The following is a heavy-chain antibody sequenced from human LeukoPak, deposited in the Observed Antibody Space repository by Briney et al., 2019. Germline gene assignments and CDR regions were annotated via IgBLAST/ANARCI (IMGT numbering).Heavy chain of an antibody. D-gene: IGHD3-16*01. CDR1: GGSISSHY. CDR2: IYYSGST. J-gene: IGHJ4*02. V-gene: IGHV4-59*11. Sequence: SETLSLTCTVSGGSISSHYWSWIRQPPGKGLEWIGYIYYSGSTNYNPSLRSRVTISVDTSKNQFSLKLSSVTAADTAVYYCARDLAPDYWGQGTLVTVSS. CDR3: ARDLAPDY.